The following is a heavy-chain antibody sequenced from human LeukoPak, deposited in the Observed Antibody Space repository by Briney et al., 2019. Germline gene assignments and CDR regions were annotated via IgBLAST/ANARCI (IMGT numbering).Heavy chain of an antibody. D-gene: IGHD2-2*01. CDR3: ARGGPLCSSTSCISFHDAFDI. CDR2: IIPIFGTA. J-gene: IGHJ3*02. Sequence: GASVKVSCKASGGTFSSYAISWVRQAPGQGLEWMGGIIPIFGTANYAQKFQGRVTITTDESTSTAYMELSSLRSEDTAVYYCARGGPLCSSTSCISFHDAFDIWGQGTMVTVSS. V-gene: IGHV1-69*05. CDR1: GGTFSSYA.